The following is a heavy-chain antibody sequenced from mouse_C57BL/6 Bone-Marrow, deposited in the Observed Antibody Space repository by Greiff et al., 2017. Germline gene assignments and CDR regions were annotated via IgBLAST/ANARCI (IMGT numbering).Heavy chain of an antibody. D-gene: IGHD1-1*01. CDR1: GYSFTGYS. Sequence: EVQLQQSGPELVKPGASVKISCKASGYSFTGYSMHWVKQSPEKSLEWIGEINPSTGGTTYNQKFKAKATLTVDKSSSTAYMQLKSLTSEDSAVYYCARDYGSSLYYAMDYWGQGTSVTVSS. V-gene: IGHV1-42*01. CDR3: ARDYGSSLYYAMDY. J-gene: IGHJ4*01. CDR2: INPSTGGT.